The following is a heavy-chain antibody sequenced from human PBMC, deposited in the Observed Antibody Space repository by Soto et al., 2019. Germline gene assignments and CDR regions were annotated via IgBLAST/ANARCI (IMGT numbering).Heavy chain of an antibody. CDR1: GYTFTRYY. V-gene: IGHV1-2*04. CDR3: ARGVGDRKVGISVWSGYYLTEAKNYYYYGMDV. D-gene: IGHD3-3*01. Sequence: GASVKVSCKASGYTFTRYYMHWVRQAPGQGLEWMGWINPSSGGTNYAQKFQGWVTMTRDTSISTAYMELSRLRSDDTAVYYCARGVGDRKVGISVWSGYYLTEAKNYYYYGMDVWGQGTTVTVSS. J-gene: IGHJ6*02. CDR2: INPSSGGT.